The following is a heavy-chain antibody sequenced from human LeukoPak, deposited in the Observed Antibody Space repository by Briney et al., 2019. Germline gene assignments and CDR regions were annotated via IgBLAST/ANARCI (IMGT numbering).Heavy chain of an antibody. CDR1: GFTFSSHG. Sequence: PGGSLRLSCAASGFTFSSHGMNWVRQAPGKGLEWVSAISGSGGSTYYADSVKGRFTISRDNSKNTLYLQMNSLRAEDTAVYYCAKQLYYYDSSAYSPHYYFDYWGQGTLVTVSS. CDR2: ISGSGGST. J-gene: IGHJ4*02. CDR3: AKQLYYYDSSAYSPHYYFDY. D-gene: IGHD3-22*01. V-gene: IGHV3-23*01.